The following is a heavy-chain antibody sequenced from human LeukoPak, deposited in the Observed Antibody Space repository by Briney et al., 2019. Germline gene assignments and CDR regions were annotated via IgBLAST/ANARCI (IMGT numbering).Heavy chain of an antibody. Sequence: PGGSLRLSCVASGFTFTNHGMSWVRQTPGKGLEWVSTISGSGYNTYYADSVKGRFTISRDNAKNSLYLQMNSLRVEDTAVYYCAREFRGSNNFDYWGQGTLVTVSS. CDR1: GFTFTNHG. CDR3: AREFRGSNNFDY. V-gene: IGHV3-21*01. CDR2: ISGSGYNT. D-gene: IGHD3-10*01. J-gene: IGHJ4*02.